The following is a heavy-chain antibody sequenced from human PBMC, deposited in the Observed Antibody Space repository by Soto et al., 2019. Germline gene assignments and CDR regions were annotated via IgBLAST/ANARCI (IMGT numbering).Heavy chain of an antibody. CDR1: GFTFSSYA. V-gene: IGHV3-23*01. J-gene: IGHJ5*02. CDR2: ISGSGGST. Sequence: GGSLRLSCAASGFTFSSYAMSWVRQAPGKGLEWVSAISGSGGSTYYADSGKGRFTNSRDNSKNTLYLQMNSLRAEETAVYYCAKRQAASSGYRWFDPWGQGTLVTVSS. D-gene: IGHD3-22*01. CDR3: AKRQAASSGYRWFDP.